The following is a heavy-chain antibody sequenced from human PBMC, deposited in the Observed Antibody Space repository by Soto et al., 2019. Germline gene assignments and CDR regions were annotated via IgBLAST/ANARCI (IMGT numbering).Heavy chain of an antibody. CDR1: GFSLTTSGVG. V-gene: IGHV2-5*02. CDR2: IYWDDDK. Sequence: QITLNESGPTVVRPTEPLTLTCRFSGFSLTTSGVGVGWIRQSPGKAPEWLALIYWDDDKRYCASLKSRLTITKDTPKNQVVLTVSDLDPTDTATYYCAHRVLRTVFGLVTTTAISFDFWGQGAPVAVSS. D-gene: IGHD3-3*01. J-gene: IGHJ4*02. CDR3: AHRVLRTVFGLVTTTAISFDF.